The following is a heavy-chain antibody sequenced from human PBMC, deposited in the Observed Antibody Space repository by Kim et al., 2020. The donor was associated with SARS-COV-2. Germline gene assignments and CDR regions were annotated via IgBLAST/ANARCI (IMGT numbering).Heavy chain of an antibody. V-gene: IGHV3-30-3*01. D-gene: IGHD3-10*01. CDR1: GFTFSSCA. CDR2: ISYDGSNK. Sequence: GGSLRLSCAASGFTFSSCAMHWVRQAPGKGLEWVAVISYDGSNKNYADSVKGRFTISRDNSKNTLYLQMNSLRAEDTALYYCARDPSSRLRGVTYSYYGMDVWGQGTTGTVSS. CDR3: ARDPSSRLRGVTYSYYGMDV. J-gene: IGHJ6*02.